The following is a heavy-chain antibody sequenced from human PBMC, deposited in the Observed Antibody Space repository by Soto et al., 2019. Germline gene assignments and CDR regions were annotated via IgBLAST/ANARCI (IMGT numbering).Heavy chain of an antibody. Sequence: QLQLQESGPGLVKPSETLSLTCTVSGGSISSSSYYWGWIRQPPGKGLEWIGSVYYSGSTYYNPSLRSRVDGSVDTSKNQFSLKLSSVAAADTAVYYCVRHVYTKGWYYPRAFDVWGQGTMVAVSS. CDR1: GGSISSSSYY. D-gene: IGHD6-19*01. V-gene: IGHV4-39*01. J-gene: IGHJ3*01. CDR2: VYYSGST. CDR3: VRHVYTKGWYYPRAFDV.